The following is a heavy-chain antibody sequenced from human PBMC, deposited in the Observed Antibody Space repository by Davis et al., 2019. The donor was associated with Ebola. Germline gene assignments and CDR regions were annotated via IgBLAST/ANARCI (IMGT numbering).Heavy chain of an antibody. J-gene: IGHJ4*02. CDR2: ACPLFDTP. CDR1: GCTFSRHR. Sequence: SVQVSCKASGCTFSRHRISWVRQALGQGLERMGAACPLFDTPNYAPKFQGRVTITADESTSTAFMELSLLRSEDSALYYCAKEARTPALYYFDTGGQGTLVTVSS. CDR3: AKEARTPALYYFDT. D-gene: IGHD2-2*01. V-gene: IGHV1-69*13.